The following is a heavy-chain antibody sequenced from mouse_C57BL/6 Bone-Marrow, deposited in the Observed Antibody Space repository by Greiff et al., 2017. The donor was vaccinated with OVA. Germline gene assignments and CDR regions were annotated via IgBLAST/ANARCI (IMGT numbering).Heavy chain of an antibody. CDR3: AREGAYDGYYDY. CDR1: GYAFSSSW. Sequence: QVQLQQSGPELVKPGASVKISCKASGYAFSSSWMNWVKQRPGKGLEWIGRIYPGDGDTNYNGKFKGKATLTVDKSSSTAYMQLSSLTSEDSAVYFCAREGAYDGYYDYWGQGTTLTVSS. J-gene: IGHJ2*01. CDR2: IYPGDGDT. V-gene: IGHV1-82*01. D-gene: IGHD2-3*01.